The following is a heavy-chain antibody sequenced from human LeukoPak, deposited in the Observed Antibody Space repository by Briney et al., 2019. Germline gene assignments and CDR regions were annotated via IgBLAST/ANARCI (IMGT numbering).Heavy chain of an antibody. D-gene: IGHD6-19*01. CDR3: ARDRGVSGWRHRGFDY. V-gene: IGHV1-69*05. J-gene: IGHJ4*02. CDR2: IIPIFGTA. Sequence: SVKVSCKASGGTFSSYAISWVPEAPGQGLEWMGRIIPIFGTANYAQKFQGRVTITTDESTSTAYMELSSLTSEVTAVYYCARDRGVSGWRHRGFDYWGQGTLVTVSS. CDR1: GGTFSSYA.